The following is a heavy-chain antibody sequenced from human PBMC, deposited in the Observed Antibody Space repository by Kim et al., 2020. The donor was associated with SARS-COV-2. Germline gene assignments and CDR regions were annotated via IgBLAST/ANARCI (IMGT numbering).Heavy chain of an antibody. CDR3: ARLSDDYVWGSHRFRRDI. D-gene: IGHD3-16*02. CDR1: GGSISSGDYY. CDR2: IYYSGST. Sequence: SETLSLTCTVSGGSISSGDYYWSWIRQPPGKGLEWIGYIYYSGSTYYNPSLKSRVTISVDTSKNQFSLKLSSVTAADTAVYYCARLSDDYVWGSHRFRRDIWGQGTMVTVSS. J-gene: IGHJ3*02. V-gene: IGHV4-30-4*01.